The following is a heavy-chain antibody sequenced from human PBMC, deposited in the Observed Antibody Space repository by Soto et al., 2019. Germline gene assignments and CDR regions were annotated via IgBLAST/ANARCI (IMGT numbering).Heavy chain of an antibody. CDR3: ARDLGYCSSTSCYSWFDP. V-gene: IGHV1-18*01. CDR1: GYTFTSYG. Sequence: QVQLVQSGAEVKKPGASVKVSCKASGYTFTSYGISWVRQAPGQGLEWMGWISAYNGNTNYAQKLQGRVTMTTDTATSTAYMELSSLRSDDTAVYYCARDLGYCSSTSCYSWFDPWGQGTLVTVSS. D-gene: IGHD2-2*02. CDR2: ISAYNGNT. J-gene: IGHJ5*02.